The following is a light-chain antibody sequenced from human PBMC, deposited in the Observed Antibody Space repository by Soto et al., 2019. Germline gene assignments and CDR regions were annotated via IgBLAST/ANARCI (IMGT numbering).Light chain of an antibody. Sequence: EIVLTQSPGTLSLSPGERATLSCRASQSCSSSYLAWYQQKPGQAPRLLIYGASSRATGIPDRFSGSGSGKDFTLTISSLEPEDFAGYYCQHYGSALFTFGPGTKVDVK. V-gene: IGKV3-20*01. CDR3: QHYGSALFT. CDR2: GAS. J-gene: IGKJ3*01. CDR1: QSCSSSY.